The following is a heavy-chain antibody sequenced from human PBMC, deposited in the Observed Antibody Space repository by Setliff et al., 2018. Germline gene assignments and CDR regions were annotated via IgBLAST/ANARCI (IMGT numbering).Heavy chain of an antibody. Sequence: PSETLSLTCAVSGFSITSGYFWGWIRQPPGKGLEWIGSLYHSGTTYYNPSLKSRVTMSVDASKNQISLKLMSVTAADTAVYYCARDAGGSVGNYYFDYWGQGTLVTVSS. D-gene: IGHD2-15*01. CDR1: GFSITSGYF. V-gene: IGHV4-38-2*02. CDR2: LYHSGTT. CDR3: ARDAGGSVGNYYFDY. J-gene: IGHJ4*02.